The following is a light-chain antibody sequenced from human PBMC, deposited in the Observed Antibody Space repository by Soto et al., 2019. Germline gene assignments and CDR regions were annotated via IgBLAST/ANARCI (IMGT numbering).Light chain of an antibody. J-gene: IGKJ2*01. V-gene: IGKV3-20*01. Sequence: DIVLTQSPGTLSLSPGERATLSCRASQSISSSYLAWYQQKPGQAPRLLIYGASSRATGIPDRFSGSGSGTDLTLTISKLEPEDFAVYYWQQYGSNFGQGTKLEIK. CDR3: QQYGSN. CDR1: QSISSSY. CDR2: GAS.